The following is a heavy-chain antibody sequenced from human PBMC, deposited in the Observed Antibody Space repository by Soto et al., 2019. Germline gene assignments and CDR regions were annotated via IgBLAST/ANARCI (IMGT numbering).Heavy chain of an antibody. J-gene: IGHJ4*02. CDR2: INPSGGSI. CDR3: ARGSVAGRRFDY. Sequence: QVQLVQSGAEVKKPGASVKVSCKASGYTFSSYYIHWVRQAPGQGLEGMGIINPSGGSISYAQKFQGRVTMTRDTSTSTAYMELSSLRSEDTAVFYCARGSVAGRRFDYWGQGSLVTVSS. CDR1: GYTFSSYY. D-gene: IGHD6-19*01. V-gene: IGHV1-46*01.